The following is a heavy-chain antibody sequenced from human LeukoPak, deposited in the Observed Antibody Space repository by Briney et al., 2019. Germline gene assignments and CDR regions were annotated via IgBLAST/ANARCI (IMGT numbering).Heavy chain of an antibody. CDR3: ARVRYSGYGGLLDY. J-gene: IGHJ4*02. CDR2: IYYSGST. Sequence: SETLSLTCTVSGGSISSYYWSWIRQPPGKGLEWIGYIYYSGSTNYNPSLKSRVTISVDTSKNQFSLKLSSVTAADTAVYYCARVRYSGYGGLLDYWGQGTLVTVSS. V-gene: IGHV4-59*01. D-gene: IGHD5-12*01. CDR1: GGSISSYY.